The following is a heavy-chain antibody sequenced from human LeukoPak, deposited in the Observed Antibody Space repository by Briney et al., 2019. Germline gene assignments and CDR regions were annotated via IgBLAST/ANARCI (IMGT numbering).Heavy chain of an antibody. V-gene: IGHV4-59*01. CDR2: LYYSGDT. CDR1: GGSISGYY. D-gene: IGHD1-26*01. Sequence: TASETLSLTCTVAGGSISGYYWMWIRKPPGKELKWIGYLYYSGDTKYSPSLKSRVTISEDTSKNQASLKLRSVTAADTAVYYCARGVAGSGSTPNYWGQGTLVTVSS. J-gene: IGHJ4*02. CDR3: ARGVAGSGSTPNY.